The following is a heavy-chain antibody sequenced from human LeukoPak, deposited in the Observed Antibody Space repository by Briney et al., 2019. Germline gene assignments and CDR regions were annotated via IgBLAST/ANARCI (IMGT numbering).Heavy chain of an antibody. J-gene: IGHJ4*02. CDR1: GYSFTSYW. V-gene: IGHV5-51*01. D-gene: IGHD4-17*01. CDR2: IYPGDSGT. Sequence: GESLKFSCKGSGYSFTSYWIGWVRQMPGKGLEWMGIIYPGDSGTRYSPSFQGQVTISADKSISTAYLQWSSLKASDTAMYYCARQIIDYGDYGDFDYWGQGTLVTVSS. CDR3: ARQIIDYGDYGDFDY.